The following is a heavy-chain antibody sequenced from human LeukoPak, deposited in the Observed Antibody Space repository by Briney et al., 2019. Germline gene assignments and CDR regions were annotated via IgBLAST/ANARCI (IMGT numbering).Heavy chain of an antibody. J-gene: IGHJ4*02. CDR2: FDPEDGET. CDR3: ARESAEKGLDY. Sequence: ASVKVSCKVSGYTLTELSMHWVRQAPGKGLEWMGGFDPEDGETIYAQKFQGRVTITRNTSISTAYMELSSLRSEDTAVYYCARESAEKGLDYWGQGTLVTVSS. CDR1: GYTLTELS. V-gene: IGHV1-24*01.